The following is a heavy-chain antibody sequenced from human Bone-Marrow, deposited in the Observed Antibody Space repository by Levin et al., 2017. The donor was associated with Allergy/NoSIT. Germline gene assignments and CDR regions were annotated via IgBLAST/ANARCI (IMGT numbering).Heavy chain of an antibody. V-gene: IGHV3-23*01. CDR1: GFTFNNYA. CDR3: AKLRNNWDGSPDAFDV. D-gene: IGHD1-20*01. J-gene: IGHJ3*01. Sequence: ETLSLTCAASGFTFNNYAMSWVRQAPGEGLEWVSDISGSGGRTYYADSVEGRFTIFRDNSKNTLSLQLSSLRAEDTAIYYCAKLRNNWDGSPDAFDVWGQGTMVTVS. CDR2: ISGSGGRT.